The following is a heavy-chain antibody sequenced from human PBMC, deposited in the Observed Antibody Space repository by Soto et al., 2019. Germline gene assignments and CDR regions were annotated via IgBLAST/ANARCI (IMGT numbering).Heavy chain of an antibody. Sequence: VGSLRLSCAASGFTFSTYAMIWVRQAPGKGLEWVSAISGSGDSTYYADSVKGRFTISRDNSKNTLYLQMSSLRAEDTAIYYCAKDSFINLRGYDSYWGQGTLVTVSS. CDR1: GFTFSTYA. J-gene: IGHJ4*02. D-gene: IGHD5-12*01. CDR3: AKDSFINLRGYDSY. CDR2: ISGSGDST. V-gene: IGHV3-23*01.